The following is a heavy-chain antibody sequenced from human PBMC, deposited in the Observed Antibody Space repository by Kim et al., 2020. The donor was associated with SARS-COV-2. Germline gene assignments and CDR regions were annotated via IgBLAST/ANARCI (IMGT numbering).Heavy chain of an antibody. D-gene: IGHD1-26*01. Sequence: VDLVKGRFTISRDNAKNPLYLQMNSLRAEDTAVYYCARDIGSGDYYYGMDVWGQGTTVTVSS. J-gene: IGHJ6*02. V-gene: IGHV3-7*01. CDR3: ARDIGSGDYYYGMDV.